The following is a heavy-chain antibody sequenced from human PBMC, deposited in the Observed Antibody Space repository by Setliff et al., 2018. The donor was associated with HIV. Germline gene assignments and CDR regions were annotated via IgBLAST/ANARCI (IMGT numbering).Heavy chain of an antibody. Sequence: PSETLSLTCAVYDGSFSAYYWSWIRQPPGKGPEWIGQINHSGSTNYNPSLRSRVTMSVDTSKNQFSLKLTSVTAADTAVYYCASAGSGTRAPPRYWGQGTLVTVSS. V-gene: IGHV4-34*10. CDR3: ASAGSGTRAPPRY. J-gene: IGHJ4*02. CDR2: INHSGST. CDR1: DGSFSAYY. D-gene: IGHD1-1*01.